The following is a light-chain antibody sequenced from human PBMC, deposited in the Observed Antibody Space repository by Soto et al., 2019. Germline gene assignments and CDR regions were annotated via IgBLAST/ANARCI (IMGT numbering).Light chain of an antibody. Sequence: QSALTQPRSVSGSPGQSVTISCTGTSSDVGGYNYVSWYQQHTGKAPKLMIYDVSKRPSGVPDRFSGSKSGNTASRTISGLQAEDEADYYCCSYAGSYTWVFGGGTNLTVL. CDR2: DVS. V-gene: IGLV2-11*01. CDR1: SSDVGGYNY. CDR3: CSYAGSYTWV. J-gene: IGLJ3*02.